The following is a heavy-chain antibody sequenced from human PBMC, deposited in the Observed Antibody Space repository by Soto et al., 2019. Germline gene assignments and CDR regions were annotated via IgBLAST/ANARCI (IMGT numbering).Heavy chain of an antibody. Sequence: PGESLKISCKGSGYNFASHWIGWVRQMPGKGLEWMGIILPGDSYTTYSPSFQGQVTVSADQSISTVYLQWSSLKASDTALYYCANLAGTGSYRDLYFDNWGQGTPVT. CDR1: GYNFASHW. V-gene: IGHV5-51*01. CDR3: ANLAGTGSYRDLYFDN. CDR2: ILPGDSYT. J-gene: IGHJ4*02. D-gene: IGHD1-26*01.